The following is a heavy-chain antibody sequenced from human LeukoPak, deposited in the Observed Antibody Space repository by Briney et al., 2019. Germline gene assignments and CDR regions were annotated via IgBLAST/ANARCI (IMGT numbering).Heavy chain of an antibody. Sequence: ASVKVSCKASGYTFTGYYMHWVRQAPGQGLEWMGRINPNSGGTNYAQKFQGRVTMTRDTSISTAYMELSRLRSDDTAVYYCARDRWELLSGDAFDIWGQGTMVTVSS. V-gene: IGHV1-2*06. CDR2: INPNSGGT. CDR3: ARDRWELLSGDAFDI. J-gene: IGHJ3*02. D-gene: IGHD1-26*01. CDR1: GYTFTGYY.